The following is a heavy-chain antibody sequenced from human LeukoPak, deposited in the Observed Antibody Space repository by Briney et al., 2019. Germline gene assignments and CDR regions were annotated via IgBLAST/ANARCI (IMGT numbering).Heavy chain of an antibody. D-gene: IGHD3-10*01. Sequence: ASVKVSCKAAGFTFTHYYIHWVRQARGQGLEWMGRIDGETGNTRYAQNFQGRATMTRDTSTSTVYMELSSLRFEDTADYYCARDPGGNYFGPGTYFAYWGQGTLLTVSS. CDR2: IDGETGNT. CDR1: GFTFTHYY. J-gene: IGHJ4*02. V-gene: IGHV1-46*01. CDR3: ARDPGGNYFGPGTYFAY.